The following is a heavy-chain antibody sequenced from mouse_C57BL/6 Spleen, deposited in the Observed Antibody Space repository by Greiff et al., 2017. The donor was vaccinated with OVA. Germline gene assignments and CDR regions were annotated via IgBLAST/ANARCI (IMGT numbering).Heavy chain of an antibody. V-gene: IGHV1-64*01. Sequence: VQLQQPGAELVKPGASVKLSCKASGYTFTSYWMHWVKQRPGQGLEWIGMIHPNSGSTNYNEKFKSKATLTVDKSSSTAYMQLSSLTSEDSAVYYCARGIMDYSSWAMDYWGQGTSVTVSS. J-gene: IGHJ4*01. CDR1: GYTFTSYW. D-gene: IGHD2-12*01. CDR3: ARGIMDYSSWAMDY. CDR2: IHPNSGST.